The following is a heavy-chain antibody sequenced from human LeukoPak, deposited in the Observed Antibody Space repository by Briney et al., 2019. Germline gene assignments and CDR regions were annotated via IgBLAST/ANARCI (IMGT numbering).Heavy chain of an antibody. CDR1: GGSMSSYY. CDR3: ARHTHSIARYYFDY. V-gene: IGHV4-59*01. D-gene: IGHD6-13*01. CDR2: IYSSEST. J-gene: IGHJ4*02. Sequence: SETLSLTCTVSGGSMSSYYWSWVRQPPGKGLEWIGHIYSSESTNYNPSLKSRVTISVDTSNNQFSLRLSSVTAADTAVYYCARHTHSIARYYFDYWGQGTLVTVSS.